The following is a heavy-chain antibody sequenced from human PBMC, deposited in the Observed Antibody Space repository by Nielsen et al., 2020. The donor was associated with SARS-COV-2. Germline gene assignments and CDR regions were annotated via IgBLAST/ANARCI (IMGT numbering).Heavy chain of an antibody. CDR3: ARDVYTAMVRALGYYYGMDV. J-gene: IGHJ6*02. CDR1: GFTFSSYG. CDR2: ISYDGSNK. Sequence: GESLKISCAASGFTFSSYGMHWVRQAPGKRLEWVAVISYDGSNKYYADSVKGRFTISRDNSKNTLYLQMNSLRAEDTAVYYCARDVYTAMVRALGYYYGMDVWGQGTTVTVSS. V-gene: IGHV3-30*03. D-gene: IGHD5-18*01.